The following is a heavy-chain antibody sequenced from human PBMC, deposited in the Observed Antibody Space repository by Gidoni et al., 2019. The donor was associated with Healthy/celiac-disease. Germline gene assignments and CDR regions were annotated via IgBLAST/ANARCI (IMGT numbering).Heavy chain of an antibody. D-gene: IGHD6-13*01. CDR2: IRSKAYGGTT. Sequence: EVQLVESGGGLVKPGRSLRLSCTASGFTFGDYAMIWFRQAPGKGLEWVGFIRSKAYGGTTEYAASVKGRFTISRDDSKSIAYLQMNSLKTEDTAVYYCTRDPPPPAYSSSRPDILQYFQHWGQGTLVTVSS. CDR3: TRDPPPPAYSSSRPDILQYFQH. V-gene: IGHV3-49*05. J-gene: IGHJ1*01. CDR1: GFTFGDYA.